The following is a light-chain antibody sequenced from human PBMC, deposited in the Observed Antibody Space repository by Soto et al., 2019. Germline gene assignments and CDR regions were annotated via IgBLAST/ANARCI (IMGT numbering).Light chain of an antibody. CDR1: SSNIGAGFD. CDR3: QSYDSSLSGRV. V-gene: IGLV1-40*01. J-gene: IGLJ3*02. CDR2: GNT. Sequence: QSVLTQPPSVSRAPGQRVTISCTGSSSNIGAGFDVHWYQQLPGTAPKLLIYGNTNRPSEVPDRFSGSKSGTSASLAITGLQVEDEADYYCQSYDSSLSGRVFGGGTKLTVL.